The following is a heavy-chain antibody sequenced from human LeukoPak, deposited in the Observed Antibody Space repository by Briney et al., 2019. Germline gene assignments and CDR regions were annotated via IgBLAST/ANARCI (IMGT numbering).Heavy chain of an antibody. V-gene: IGHV1-24*01. J-gene: IGHJ4*02. Sequence: ASVKVSCKVSGYTLTELSMHWVRQTPEKGLEWMGGSDPEDGEAIYAEKFQDRVIMTEDTSTDTAYVELSSLKSADTAVYYCAAGRLYSLPDFWGQGTLVAVSS. CDR3: AAGRLYSLPDF. CDR1: GYTLTELS. CDR2: SDPEDGEA. D-gene: IGHD5-18*01.